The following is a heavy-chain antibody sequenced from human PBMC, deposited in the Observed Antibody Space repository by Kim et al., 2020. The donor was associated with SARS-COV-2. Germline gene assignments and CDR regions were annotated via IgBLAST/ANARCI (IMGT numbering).Heavy chain of an antibody. J-gene: IGHJ1*01. D-gene: IGHD1-26*01. CDR3: ARVRGSFSS. V-gene: IGHV3-48*04. CDR1: GFTFSTYS. CDR2: ISSSGNTT. Sequence: GGSLRLSCTASGFTFSTYSINWVRQAPGKGLVWVACISSSGNTTYYADSVKGRFTISRDNAKNTLYLQMNSLRAEDTAVYYCARVRGSFSSWGQGTLVTAS.